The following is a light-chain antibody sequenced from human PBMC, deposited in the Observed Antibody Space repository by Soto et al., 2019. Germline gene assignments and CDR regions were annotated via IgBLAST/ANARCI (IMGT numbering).Light chain of an antibody. V-gene: IGKV3-20*01. Sequence: EIVLTQSPGTLSLSPGERATLSYRASQSVSSSYLAWYQQKPGQAPRLLIYGASSRATGIPDSFSGSGSGTDFTLTISRLEPEDFAVYYCQQYGSSPLTFGGGTKVEIK. J-gene: IGKJ4*01. CDR2: GAS. CDR1: QSVSSSY. CDR3: QQYGSSPLT.